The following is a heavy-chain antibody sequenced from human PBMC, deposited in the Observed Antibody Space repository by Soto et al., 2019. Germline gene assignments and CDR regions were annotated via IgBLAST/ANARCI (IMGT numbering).Heavy chain of an antibody. V-gene: IGHV4-39*01. CDR3: ARHTRNQFDP. CDR2: IYYSERTSYNSGST. Sequence: PSETLSLTCTVSGDSMTSSSYYWGWIRQPPGKGLEWVGSIYYSERTSYNSGSTYYSPSLKRRVAISGDTSKGQLSLKLSSVTAADTAVYYCARHTRNQFDPWGQGTLVTVSS. CDR1: GDSMTSSSYY. J-gene: IGHJ5*02.